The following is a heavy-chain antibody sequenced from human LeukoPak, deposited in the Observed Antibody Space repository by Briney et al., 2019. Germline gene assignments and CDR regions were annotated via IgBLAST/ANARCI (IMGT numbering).Heavy chain of an antibody. CDR3: AKDKEQWLAREEYFDY. CDR2: ISYDGINK. Sequence: GGALRLLYAASGFTFRTYGMHCVPGAPGKGLVCGGVISYDGINKYYADAVKGRFTISRDSSKNKLYLQMNSLRAEEKAVYYWAKDKEQWLAREEYFDYWGQGTLVSVCS. CDR1: GFTFRTYG. V-gene: IGHV3-30*18. D-gene: IGHD6-19*01. J-gene: IGHJ4*02.